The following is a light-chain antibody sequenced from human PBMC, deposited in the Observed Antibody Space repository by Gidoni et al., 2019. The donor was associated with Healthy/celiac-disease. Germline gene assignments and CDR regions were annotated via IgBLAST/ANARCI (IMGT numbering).Light chain of an antibody. V-gene: IGLV3-21*04. J-gene: IGLJ3*02. CDR3: QVWDSSSDHPGV. CDR2: DDS. Sequence: SYVLPQPPSVSVAPGKTARITCGGNNIGSKSVHWYQQKPGQAPVLVIYDDSDRPSGIPERFSGSNSGNTATLTISRVEAGDEADYYCQVWDSSSDHPGVFGGGTKLTVL. CDR1: NIGSKS.